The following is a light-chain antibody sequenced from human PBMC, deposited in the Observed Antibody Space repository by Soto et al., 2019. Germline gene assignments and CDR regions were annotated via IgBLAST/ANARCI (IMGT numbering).Light chain of an antibody. Sequence: EIVMTQSPATLSVSPGERATLSCRASQSVSSNLAWYQQKPGQAPRLLIHDASNRATGIPARFSGSGSGTDFTLTISSLEPEDFAVYYCQQRSNWPSITFGQGTRLEIK. CDR3: QQRSNWPSIT. CDR1: QSVSSN. CDR2: DAS. V-gene: IGKV3-11*01. J-gene: IGKJ5*01.